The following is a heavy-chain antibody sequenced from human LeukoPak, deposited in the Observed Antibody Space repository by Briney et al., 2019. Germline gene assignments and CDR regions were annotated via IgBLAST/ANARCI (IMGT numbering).Heavy chain of an antibody. Sequence: GGSLRLSCAASGFTFSSYAMSWVRQAPGKGLEWVSSISSSSSYIHYADSVKGRFTISRDNAKNSLYLQMNSLRAEDTAVYYCARDLGVDDSSTNHDYWGQGTLVTVSS. D-gene: IGHD3-22*01. V-gene: IGHV3-21*01. J-gene: IGHJ4*02. CDR1: GFTFSSYA. CDR2: ISSSSSYI. CDR3: ARDLGVDDSSTNHDY.